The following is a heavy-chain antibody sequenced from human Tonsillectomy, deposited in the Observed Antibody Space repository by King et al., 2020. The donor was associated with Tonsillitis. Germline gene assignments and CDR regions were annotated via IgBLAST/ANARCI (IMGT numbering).Heavy chain of an antibody. CDR1: GVSISNYY. V-gene: IGHV4-59*01. D-gene: IGHD3-22*01. CDR2: IYSRGTT. J-gene: IGHJ6*02. CDR3: ARRVGSSGYVNSYHYDMDV. Sequence: QLQESGPGLVKPSETLSLTCSVSGVSISNYYWSWIRQPPGKGLEWIGYIYSRGTTNYNPSLKSRVTISVDTSKIQFSLKLTSVTAADTAVYHCARRVGSSGYVNSYHYDMDVWGRGTTVIVSS.